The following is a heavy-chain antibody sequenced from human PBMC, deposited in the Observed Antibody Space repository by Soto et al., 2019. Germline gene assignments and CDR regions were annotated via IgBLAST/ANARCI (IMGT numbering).Heavy chain of an antibody. CDR3: ARGGYSSSWYYDY. V-gene: IGHV3-23*01. Sequence: PGGSLRLSCAASGFTFSSYAMIWVRQAPGKGLEWVSAISGSGGSTYYADSVKGRFTISRDNSKNTLYLQMNSLRAEDTAVYYCARGGYSSSWYYDYWGQGTLVTVSS. J-gene: IGHJ4*02. CDR2: ISGSGGST. CDR1: GFTFSSYA. D-gene: IGHD6-13*01.